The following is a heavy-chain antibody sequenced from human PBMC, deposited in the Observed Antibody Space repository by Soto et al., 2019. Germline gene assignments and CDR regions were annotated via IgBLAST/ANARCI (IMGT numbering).Heavy chain of an antibody. Sequence: ASVKVSCKASGGTFSSYAISWVRQAPGQGLEWMGGIIPIFGTANYAQKFQGRVTITADKSTSTAYMELSSLRSEDTAVYYCASPNTPQTYCSSPSCYRSYYYGMDFWGQGTTVAVSS. CDR2: IIPIFGTA. CDR3: ASPNTPQTYCSSPSCYRSYYYGMDF. CDR1: GGTFSSYA. D-gene: IGHD2-2*01. V-gene: IGHV1-69*06. J-gene: IGHJ6*02.